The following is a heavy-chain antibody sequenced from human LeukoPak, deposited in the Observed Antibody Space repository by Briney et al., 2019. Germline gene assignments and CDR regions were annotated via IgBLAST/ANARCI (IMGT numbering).Heavy chain of an antibody. CDR1: GLTFSRYG. J-gene: IGHJ5*02. V-gene: IGHV3-23*01. CDR3: AKDPEEAGHWFDP. Sequence: QSGGSLRLSCAASGLTFSRYGMSWVRQAPGKGLEWVSAISGDGGSTYYADSVKGRFTISRDNSKNTLYLQMNSLRAEDTAVYYCAKDPEEAGHWFDPWGQGTLVTVSS. CDR2: ISGDGGST. D-gene: IGHD1-14*01.